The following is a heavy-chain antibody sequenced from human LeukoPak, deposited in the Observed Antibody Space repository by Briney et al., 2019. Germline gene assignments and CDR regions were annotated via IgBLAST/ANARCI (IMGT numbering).Heavy chain of an antibody. V-gene: IGHV3-74*01. D-gene: IGHD2/OR15-2a*01. J-gene: IGHJ4*02. CDR1: GLTFSLDW. Sequence: PGGSLSLSCAASGLTFSLDWMHWLRQAPGKGLMWVSRMNNDGSLIAYADSVKGRFTISGDNARKMLYLQMDSLRADDTAVYYCTRGTFYFDDWGQGTLVTVSS. CDR2: MNNDGSLI. CDR3: TRGTFYFDD.